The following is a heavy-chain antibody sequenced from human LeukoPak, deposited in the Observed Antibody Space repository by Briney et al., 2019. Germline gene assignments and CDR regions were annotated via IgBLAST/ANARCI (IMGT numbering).Heavy chain of an antibody. D-gene: IGHD2/OR15-2a*01. V-gene: IGHV1-18*01. CDR3: ARGLIEGFYYYYYMDV. Sequence: GASVKVSCKASGYTFTSYGISWVRQAPGQGLEWLGWISAYNGNTNYARKLQGRVTMTTDTSTSTAYMELRSLRSDDTAVYYCARGLIEGFYYYYYMDVWGKGTTVTVSS. CDR2: ISAYNGNT. J-gene: IGHJ6*03. CDR1: GYTFTSYG.